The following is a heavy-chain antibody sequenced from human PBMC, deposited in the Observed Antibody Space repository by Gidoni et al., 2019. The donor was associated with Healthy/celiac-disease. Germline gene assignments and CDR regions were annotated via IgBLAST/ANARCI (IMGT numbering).Heavy chain of an antibody. V-gene: IGHV4-34*01. CDR2: INHSGST. Sequence: QVQLQQWGAGLLKPSETLSLTCAVYGGSFSGYYWSWIRQPPGKGLEWIGEINHSGSTNYNPALKSRVTISVDTSKNQFSLKRSSVTAADTAVYYCARGPQFPWFDPWGQGTLVTVSS. CDR1: GGSFSGYY. CDR3: ARGPQFPWFDP. J-gene: IGHJ5*02.